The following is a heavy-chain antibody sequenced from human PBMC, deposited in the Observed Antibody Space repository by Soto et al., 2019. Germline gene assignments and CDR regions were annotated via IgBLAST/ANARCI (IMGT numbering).Heavy chain of an antibody. CDR2: IYYSGS. D-gene: IGHD2-15*01. J-gene: IGHJ5*02. CDR1: GGSITSDDYH. V-gene: IGHV4-30-4*01. CDR3: ARDLAYCASGSCYTKWGS. Sequence: SETLSLTXTVSGGSITSDDYHWTWIRQPPGKGLEWIGFIYYSGSYYNPSLKSRVTLSVDTSKNQFSLKLSSVTAADTAVYYCARDLAYCASGSCYTKWGSWGQGTPVTVSS.